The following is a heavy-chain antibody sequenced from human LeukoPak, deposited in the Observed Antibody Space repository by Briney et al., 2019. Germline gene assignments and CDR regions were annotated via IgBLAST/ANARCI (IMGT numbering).Heavy chain of an antibody. CDR2: IKQDGSEK. D-gene: IGHD3-16*01. Sequence: PGGSLRLSCAASGFTFSSYCMSWFRQAPGKGLEWVANIKQDGSEKYYVDSVKGRFTISRDNAKNSLYLQMNSLRAEDTAVYYCARVMSPHRVVDYWGQGTLVTVSS. J-gene: IGHJ4*02. V-gene: IGHV3-7*01. CDR3: ARVMSPHRVVDY. CDR1: GFTFSSYC.